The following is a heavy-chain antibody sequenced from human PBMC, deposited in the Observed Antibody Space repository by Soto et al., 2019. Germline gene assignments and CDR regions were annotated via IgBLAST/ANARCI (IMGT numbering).Heavy chain of an antibody. CDR1: RYTFTCYY. D-gene: IGHD4-17*01. V-gene: IGHV1-2*02. CDR2: INPNSGGT. CDR3: ARDSSPYGDYGYYYGMDV. Sequence: GASVKVSCKASRYTFTCYYLHSVRQAPRQGLEWMGWINPNSGGTNYAQKFQGRVTMTRDTSISTAYMELSRRRSDDTAVYYCARDSSPYGDYGYYYGMDVWGQGTTVTGSS. J-gene: IGHJ6*02.